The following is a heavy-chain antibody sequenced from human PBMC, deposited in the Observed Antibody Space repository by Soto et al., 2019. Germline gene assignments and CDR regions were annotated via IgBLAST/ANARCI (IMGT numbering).Heavy chain of an antibody. CDR3: ARSHYYDSSGLCAFDI. Sequence: PSETLSLTCTVSGDSIGTYYWSWIRQPPGKRLEWIGYIHYSGNTDYNPSLKSRVTISGDTSKNQFSLKLRSVTAADTAAYYCARSHYYDSSGLCAFDIWGQGTMVTVS. CDR1: GDSIGTYY. D-gene: IGHD3-22*01. V-gene: IGHV4-59*08. CDR2: IHYSGNT. J-gene: IGHJ3*02.